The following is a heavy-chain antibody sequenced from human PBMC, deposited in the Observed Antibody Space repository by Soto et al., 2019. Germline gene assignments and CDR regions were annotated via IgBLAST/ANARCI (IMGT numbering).Heavy chain of an antibody. J-gene: IGHJ4*02. CDR1: GFTFSSYS. CDR3: AREQGVVPAASF. Sequence: PGGSLRLSCAASGFTFSSYSMNWVRQAPGKGLEWVSSISSSSSYIYYADSVKGRFTISRDNAKNSLYLQMNSLRAEDTAVYYCAREQGVVPAASFWGQGTLVTGSS. D-gene: IGHD2-2*01. V-gene: IGHV3-21*01. CDR2: ISSSSSYI.